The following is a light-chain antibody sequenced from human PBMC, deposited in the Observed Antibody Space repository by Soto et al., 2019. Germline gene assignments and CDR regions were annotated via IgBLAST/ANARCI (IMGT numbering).Light chain of an antibody. V-gene: IGKV1-33*01. CDR3: QQYDNLPWT. CDR1: QDISNY. Sequence: DLRMTQSPSSLSASVGDRVTITCQASQDISNYLNWYQQKPGKAPKLLIYDASNLETGVPSRFXXXXXXXXXXXXXSSLQPEDIATYYCQQYDNLPWTFGQGTKVEIK. CDR2: DAS. J-gene: IGKJ1*01.